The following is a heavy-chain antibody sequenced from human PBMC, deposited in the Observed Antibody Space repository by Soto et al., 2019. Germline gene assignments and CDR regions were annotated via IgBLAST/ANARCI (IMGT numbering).Heavy chain of an antibody. CDR1: GFTFSSYG. CDR3: AKDRRAGGNYGFYSDF. Sequence: GGSLRLSCAASGFTFSSYGMTWVRQAPGKGLEWVSFSSATGAGTYYADSVKGRFTISRDNSKNTLYLQMTSLRADDTAVYYCAKDRRAGGNYGFYSDFWGQGALITVSS. V-gene: IGHV3-23*01. CDR2: SSATGAGT. J-gene: IGHJ4*02. D-gene: IGHD1-7*01.